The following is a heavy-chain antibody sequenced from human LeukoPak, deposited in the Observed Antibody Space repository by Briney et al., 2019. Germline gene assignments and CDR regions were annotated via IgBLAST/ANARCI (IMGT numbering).Heavy chain of an antibody. CDR3: ARDWGDGNYFDY. D-gene: IGHD5-24*01. J-gene: IGHJ4*02. Sequence: SETLSLTCTVSGGSISSYYWSWIRQPPGRGLEWIGYVYYSGNTNYNPSLKSRVTISVDTSKKQFSLKLSSVNAADTAVYYCARDWGDGNYFDYWGQGTLVTVSS. CDR2: VYYSGNT. CDR1: GGSISSYY. V-gene: IGHV4-59*01.